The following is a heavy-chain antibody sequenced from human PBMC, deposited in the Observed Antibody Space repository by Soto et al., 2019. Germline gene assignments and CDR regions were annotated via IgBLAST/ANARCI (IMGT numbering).Heavy chain of an antibody. D-gene: IGHD5-12*01. Sequence: GGSLRLSCAASGFTFSSYWMSWVRQAPGKGLEWVANIKQDGSEKYYVDSVKGRFTISRDNAKNSLYLQMNSLRAEDTAVYYCARYVDIVATIVRDFYHYYYMDVWGKGTTVTVSS. CDR3: ARYVDIVATIVRDFYHYYYMDV. CDR2: IKQDGSEK. V-gene: IGHV3-7*01. CDR1: GFTFSSYW. J-gene: IGHJ6*03.